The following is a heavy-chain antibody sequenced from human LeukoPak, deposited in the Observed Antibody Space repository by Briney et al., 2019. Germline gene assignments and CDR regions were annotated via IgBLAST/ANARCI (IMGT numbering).Heavy chain of an antibody. CDR2: IKQDGSEE. CDR1: GFTFSRYW. J-gene: IGHJ4*02. Sequence: PGGSLRLSCAGSGFTFSRYWMSWVRQAPGKGLEWVANIKQDGSEENYVDSVKGRFTISRDNAKNSLYLHLNSLRAEDTAIYFCARDYYDSSGYSNWGQGTLVTVSS. V-gene: IGHV3-7*01. CDR3: ARDYYDSSGYSN. D-gene: IGHD3-22*01.